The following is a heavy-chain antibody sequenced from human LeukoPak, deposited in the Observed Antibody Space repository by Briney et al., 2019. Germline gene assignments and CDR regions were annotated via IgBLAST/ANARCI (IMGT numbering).Heavy chain of an antibody. J-gene: IGHJ4*02. CDR2: IIPIFGTA. D-gene: IGHD6-13*01. CDR1: GGTFTSYA. V-gene: IGHV1-69*05. Sequence: SVKVSCKASGGTFTSYAITWVRQAPGQGHDWMGRIIPIFGTANYAKKFQGRVTITTDESRTTAYLDLSTLTSDDTAVYYCARERPPGDSSNWFLEGYFDIWGQGTLVTVPS. CDR3: ARERPPGDSSNWFLEGYFDI.